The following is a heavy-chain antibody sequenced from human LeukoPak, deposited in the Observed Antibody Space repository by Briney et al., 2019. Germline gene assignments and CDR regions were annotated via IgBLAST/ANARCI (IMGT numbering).Heavy chain of an antibody. Sequence: PSETLSLTCTVSGGSISSSSYYWGWIRQPPGKGLEWIGSIYYSGSTYYNPSLKSRVTISVDTSKNQFSLKLSSVTAADTAVYYCARPEVTGFMGYWGQGTLVTVSS. CDR2: IYYSGST. CDR1: GGSISSSSYY. J-gene: IGHJ4*02. D-gene: IGHD4-23*01. CDR3: ARPEVTGFMGY. V-gene: IGHV4-39*01.